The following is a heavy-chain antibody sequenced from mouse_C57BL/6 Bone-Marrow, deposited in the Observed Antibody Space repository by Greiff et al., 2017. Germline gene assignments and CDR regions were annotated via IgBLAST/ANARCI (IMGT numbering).Heavy chain of an antibody. D-gene: IGHD1-2*01. CDR3: TRRGYGFWFAY. J-gene: IGHJ3*01. V-gene: IGHV1-15*01. Sequence: VQGVESGAELVRPGASVTLSCKASGYTFTDYEMHWVKQTPVHGLEWIGAIDPATGGTAYNQKFKGKAILTADKSSSTAYMELRSLTSEDSAVYYGTRRGYGFWFAYWGQGTLVTVSA. CDR2: IDPATGGT. CDR1: GYTFTDYE.